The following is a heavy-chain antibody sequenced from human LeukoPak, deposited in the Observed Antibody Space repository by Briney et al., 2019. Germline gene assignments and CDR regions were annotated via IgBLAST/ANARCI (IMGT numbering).Heavy chain of an antibody. CDR3: ARGRAARPGDY. CDR1: GGSISSGSYY. J-gene: IGHJ4*02. CDR2: IYTSGST. D-gene: IGHD6-6*01. V-gene: IGHV4-61*02. Sequence: SQTLSLTCTVSGGSISSGSYYWSWIRQPAGKGLEWIGRIYTSGSTNYNPSLKSRVTISVDTSKNQFSLKLSSVTAADTAVYYCARGRAARPGDYWGQGTLVTVSS.